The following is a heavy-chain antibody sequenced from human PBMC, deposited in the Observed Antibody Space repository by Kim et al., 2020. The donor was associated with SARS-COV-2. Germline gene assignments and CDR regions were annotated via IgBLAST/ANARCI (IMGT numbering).Heavy chain of an antibody. CDR3: ARDRDIVILSLVPKASYYYSGMDV. Sequence: SETLSLTCAVSGDSISSNNWWTWVRQAPGKGLEWIGEIYHSGTTNYNPSLKSRVSISLDKSRSQFFLNLNSVTAADTAVYYCARDRDIVILSLVPKASYYYSGMDVWGPGTAVTVSS. CDR1: GDSISSNNW. V-gene: IGHV4-4*02. D-gene: IGHD5-12*01. CDR2: IYHSGTT. J-gene: IGHJ6*02.